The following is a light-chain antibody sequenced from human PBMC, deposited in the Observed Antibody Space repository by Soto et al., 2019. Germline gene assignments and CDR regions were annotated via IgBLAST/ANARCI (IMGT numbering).Light chain of an antibody. CDR1: QDIRNF. CDR3: QKYSSVPV. V-gene: IGKV1-27*01. Sequence: DIQMTQSPTSLSASVGDRVTITCRASQDIRNFVAWYPQKPGKAPNLLIYAASTLQSGVPSRFSGSGSGTDVTLTINSLQPEDVATYSCQKYSSVPVFGPGTKVEIK. J-gene: IGKJ3*01. CDR2: AAS.